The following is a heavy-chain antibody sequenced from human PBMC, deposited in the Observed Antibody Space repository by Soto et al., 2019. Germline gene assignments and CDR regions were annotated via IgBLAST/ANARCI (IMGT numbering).Heavy chain of an antibody. Sequence: GGSLRLSCAASGFTFTTYAMSWVRQAPGKGLEWVSTISGSGGSTYYADSVKGRFSISRDNSKNTLYLQMNSLRAEDTAIYYCAKGSGYPYYFDYWGQGTLVTSPQ. J-gene: IGHJ4*02. D-gene: IGHD3-22*01. CDR1: GFTFTTYA. CDR2: ISGSGGST. V-gene: IGHV3-23*01. CDR3: AKGSGYPYYFDY.